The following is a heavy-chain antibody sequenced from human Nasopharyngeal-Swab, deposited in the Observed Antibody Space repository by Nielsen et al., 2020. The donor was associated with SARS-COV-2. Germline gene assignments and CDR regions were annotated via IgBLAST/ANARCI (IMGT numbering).Heavy chain of an antibody. Sequence: VRQAPGKGLEWVAVISYDGSNKYYADSVKGRFTIPRDNSKNTLYLQMNSLRAEDTAVYYCARCGYSYGSHYYYYYMDVWGKGTTVTVSS. D-gene: IGHD5-18*01. CDR3: ARCGYSYGSHYYYYYMDV. CDR2: ISYDGSNK. J-gene: IGHJ6*03. V-gene: IGHV3-30-3*01.